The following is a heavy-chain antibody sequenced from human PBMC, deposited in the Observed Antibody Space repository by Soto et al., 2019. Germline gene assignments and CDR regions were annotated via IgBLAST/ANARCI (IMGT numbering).Heavy chain of an antibody. V-gene: IGHV3-33*01. D-gene: IGHD6-6*01. J-gene: IGHJ4*02. Sequence: PGGSLRLSCAASGFTFSSYGMHWVRQAPGKGLEWVAVIWYDGSNKYYADSVKGRFTISRDNSKNTLYLQMNGLRAEDTAVYYCARDARIAARRFDYWGQGTLVTVSS. CDR1: GFTFSSYG. CDR2: IWYDGSNK. CDR3: ARDARIAARRFDY.